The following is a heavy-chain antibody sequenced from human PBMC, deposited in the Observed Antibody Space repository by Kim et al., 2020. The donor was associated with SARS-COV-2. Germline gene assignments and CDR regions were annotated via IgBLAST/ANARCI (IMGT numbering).Heavy chain of an antibody. CDR2: GSST. V-gene: IGHV3-11*01. CDR3: VREPAS. Sequence: GSSTGYADTVNGRFTITRDNAKKSLSRQMNRLTPEDTAVYYCVREPASWGQGTLVTVSS. J-gene: IGHJ5*02.